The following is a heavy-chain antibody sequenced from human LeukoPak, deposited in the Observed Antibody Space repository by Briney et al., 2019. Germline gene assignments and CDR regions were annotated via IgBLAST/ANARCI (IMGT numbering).Heavy chain of an antibody. CDR1: GGSFSDYY. J-gene: IGHJ4*02. CDR3: ARVLGSSGWCDY. V-gene: IGHV4-34*01. CDR2: IKGSGST. Sequence: SETLSLTCAVYGGSFSDYYWGWIRQPPGKGLEWLGEIKGSGSTNYNPSLKSRVTISVDTSKNQFSLKLTSVTAAGTAVYYCARVLGSSGWCDYWGQGTLVTVSS. D-gene: IGHD6-19*01.